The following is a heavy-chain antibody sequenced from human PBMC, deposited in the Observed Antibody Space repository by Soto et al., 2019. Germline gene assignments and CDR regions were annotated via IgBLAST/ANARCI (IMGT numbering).Heavy chain of an antibody. D-gene: IGHD3-3*01. CDR2: IKSDGTVK. CDR1: GITFSTYR. Sequence: EVQLVESGGGLVQPGGSLRLSCVVSGITFSTYRMHWVRQAPGKGLVWVSHIKSDGTVKHYTDSVRGRFIISRDNPKNTLFLEMNSLRAEDTAVYYCARENYDFWSGYYLDYWGQGTLVTVSS. J-gene: IGHJ4*02. V-gene: IGHV3-74*01. CDR3: ARENYDFWSGYYLDY.